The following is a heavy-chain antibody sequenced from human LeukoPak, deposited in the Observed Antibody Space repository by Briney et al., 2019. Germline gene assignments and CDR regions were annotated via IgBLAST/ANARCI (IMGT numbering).Heavy chain of an antibody. V-gene: IGHV3-23*01. Sequence: GGSLRLSCAASGFTFSSYAMSWVRQAPGKGPEWVSLIRGSGERTYHADSVKGRFTISRDNSKNILYLQMNSLRAEDTAVYYCARHLDSFEVVHFDYWGQGTLVTVSS. J-gene: IGHJ4*02. CDR1: GFTFSSYA. CDR2: IRGSGERT. D-gene: IGHD2-15*01. CDR3: ARHLDSFEVVHFDY.